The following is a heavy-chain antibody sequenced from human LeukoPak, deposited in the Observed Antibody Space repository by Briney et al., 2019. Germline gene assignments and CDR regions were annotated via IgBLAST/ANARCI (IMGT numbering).Heavy chain of an antibody. J-gene: IGHJ4*02. V-gene: IGHV1-18*01. CDR3: ARRMGYYGSGSYLDY. D-gene: IGHD3-10*01. Sequence: ASVTVSCKASGYTFTSYGISWVRQAPGQGLEWMGWISAYNGNTNYAQKLQGRVTMTTDASTSTAYMELRSLRSDDTAVYYCARRMGYYGSGSYLDYWGQGTLVTVSS. CDR2: ISAYNGNT. CDR1: GYTFTSYG.